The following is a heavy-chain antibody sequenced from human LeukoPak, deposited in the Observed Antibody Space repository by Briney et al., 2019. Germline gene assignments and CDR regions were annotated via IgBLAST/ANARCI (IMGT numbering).Heavy chain of an antibody. CDR2: ISSNGGST. CDR1: GFTFSSYA. D-gene: IGHD3-10*01. CDR3: ARDSGAYYYYGMDV. Sequence: GGSLRLYCAASGFTFSSYAMHWDRQAPGKGLEYVPAISSNGGSTYYANSVKGRFTISRDNSKNTLYLQMGSLRAEDMAMYYCARDSGAYYYYGMDVWGQGTTVTVSS. V-gene: IGHV3-64*01. J-gene: IGHJ6*02.